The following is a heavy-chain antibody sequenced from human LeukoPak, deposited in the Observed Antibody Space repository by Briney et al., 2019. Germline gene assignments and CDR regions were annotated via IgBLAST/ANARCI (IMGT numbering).Heavy chain of an antibody. D-gene: IGHD3-22*01. CDR3: AGVITTDYYYYYMDV. V-gene: IGHV1-69*06. CDR1: GGTFSSYA. J-gene: IGHJ6*03. Sequence: SVKVSCKASGGTFSSYAISWVRQAPGQGLEWMGGIIPIFGTANYAQKFQGRVTITADKSTSTAYMELSSLRSEDTAVYYCAGVITTDYYYYYMDVWGKGTTVTVSS. CDR2: IIPIFGTA.